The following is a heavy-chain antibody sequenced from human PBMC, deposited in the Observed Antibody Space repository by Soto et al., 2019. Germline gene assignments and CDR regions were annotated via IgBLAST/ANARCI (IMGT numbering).Heavy chain of an antibody. V-gene: IGHV1-46*03. CDR3: ARDPDVLLWFGELLSAPYAFDI. Sequence: ASVKVSCKASGYTFTSYYMHWVRQAPGQGLEWMGIINPSGGSTSYAQKFQGRVTMTRDTSTSTVYMELSSLRSEDTAVYYCARDPDVLLWFGELLSAPYAFDIWGQGTMVTVSS. D-gene: IGHD3-10*01. CDR1: GYTFTSYY. J-gene: IGHJ3*02. CDR2: INPSGGST.